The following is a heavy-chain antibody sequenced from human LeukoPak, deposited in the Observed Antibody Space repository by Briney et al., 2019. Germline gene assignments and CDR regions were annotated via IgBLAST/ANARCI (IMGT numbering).Heavy chain of an antibody. Sequence: SETLSLTCAVYGGSFSGYYWSWIRQPPGKGLEWIGEMNHSGSTNYNPSLKSRVTISVDTSKNQFSLKLSSVTAADTAVYYCARRLGRKFGERFYYYHYMDVWGKGTTVTISS. D-gene: IGHD3-10*01. J-gene: IGHJ6*03. CDR1: GGSFSGYY. CDR3: ARRLGRKFGERFYYYHYMDV. CDR2: MNHSGST. V-gene: IGHV4-34*01.